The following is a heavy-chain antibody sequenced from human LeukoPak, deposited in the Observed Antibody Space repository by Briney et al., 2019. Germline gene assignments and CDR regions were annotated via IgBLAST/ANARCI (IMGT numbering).Heavy chain of an antibody. Sequence: ASVKVSCKASGYTFASYGITWVRQAPGQGLGWMGWISANNGDTKYAQKVQGRVTMTTDTSTTTAYMELRSLRSDDSAVYYCARGGLVRSYYYYGMAVWGQGTTVTVSS. CDR2: ISANNGDT. CDR3: ARGGLVRSYYYYGMAV. CDR1: GYTFASYG. V-gene: IGHV1-18*01. J-gene: IGHJ6*02. D-gene: IGHD6-19*01.